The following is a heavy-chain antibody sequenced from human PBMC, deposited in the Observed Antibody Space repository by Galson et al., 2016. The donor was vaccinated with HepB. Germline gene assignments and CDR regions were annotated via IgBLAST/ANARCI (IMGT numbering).Heavy chain of an antibody. J-gene: IGHJ4*02. V-gene: IGHV4-4*02. CDR2: IHHSGNT. D-gene: IGHD7-27*01. CDR1: GGSISSGNW. Sequence: SETLSLTCAVSGGSISSGNWWSWVHQPPGRGLEWIGQIHHSGNTNYNSSLKSRVTISVDKSKRQFSLGLRSVTAADTAVYYCATSGGPTWGSFDYWGQGTLVTVSS. CDR3: ATSGGPTWGSFDY.